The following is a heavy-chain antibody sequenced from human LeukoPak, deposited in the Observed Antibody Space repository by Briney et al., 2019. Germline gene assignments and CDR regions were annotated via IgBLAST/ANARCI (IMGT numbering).Heavy chain of an antibody. D-gene: IGHD6-19*01. CDR1: DGSISNYY. V-gene: IGHV4-59*01. Sequence: PSETLSLTCSVSDGSISNYYCSWIRQPPGKGLEWIGYIYYSGSTTYSPSLKSRVTMSVDTSKNQFSLKLRSVTAADTALYYCARIYNSSQWLAPGDYWGQGTLVTVSS. J-gene: IGHJ4*02. CDR2: IYYSGST. CDR3: ARIYNSSQWLAPGDY.